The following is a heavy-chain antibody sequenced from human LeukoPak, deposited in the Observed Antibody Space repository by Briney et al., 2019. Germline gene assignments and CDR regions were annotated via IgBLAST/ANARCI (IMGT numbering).Heavy chain of an antibody. D-gene: IGHD6-19*01. CDR1: GGSINGYY. CDR2: IYFSGST. CDR3: ARHEAVAGSNFDY. Sequence: PSETLSLTCTVSGGSINGYYWSWIRQPPGKGLEWIGYIYFSGSTNYNPSLKSRVTISIDTSKNQFPLKLSSVTAADTAVYYCARHEAVAGSNFDYWGQGTLVTVSS. V-gene: IGHV4-59*08. J-gene: IGHJ4*02.